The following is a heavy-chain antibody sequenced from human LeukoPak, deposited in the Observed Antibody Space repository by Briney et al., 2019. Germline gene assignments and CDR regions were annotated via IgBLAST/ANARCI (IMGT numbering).Heavy chain of an antibody. Sequence: SETLSLTCPLSAGSISSYYWSWIRQPPGNGLEWIGYTYTSGTTNYNPSLKSRVTISVDTSKNQFSLKLSSVTAADTAVYYCARQGLTGDEGGFDYWGQGTLVTVSS. D-gene: IGHD7-27*01. CDR3: ARQGLTGDEGGFDY. CDR2: TYTSGTT. J-gene: IGHJ4*02. CDR1: AGSISSYY. V-gene: IGHV4-4*09.